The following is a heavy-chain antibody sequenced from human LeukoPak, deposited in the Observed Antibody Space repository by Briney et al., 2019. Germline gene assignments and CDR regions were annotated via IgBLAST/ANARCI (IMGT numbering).Heavy chain of an antibody. J-gene: IGHJ6*02. CDR1: GFSFSSYG. V-gene: IGHV3-30*12. CDR3: ARMSEHYGMDV. CDR2: ISYDGSNK. Sequence: GRSLRLSCAASGFSFSSYGMHWVRQAPGKGLEWVAVISYDGSNKYYADSVKGRFTISRDNSKNTLYLQMNSLRAEDTAVYYCARMSEHYGMDVWGQGTTVTVSS.